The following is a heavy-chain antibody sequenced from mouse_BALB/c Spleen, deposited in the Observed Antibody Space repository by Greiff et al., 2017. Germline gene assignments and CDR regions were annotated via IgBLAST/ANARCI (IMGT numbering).Heavy chain of an antibody. CDR1: GYTFTSYW. CDR3: TRVSMDY. Sequence: VQLQQPGAELVRPGASVKLSCKASGYTFTSYWINWVKQRPGQGLEWIGNIYPSDSYTNYNQKFKDKATLTVDKSSSTAYMQLSSPTSEDSAVYYCTRVSMDYWGQGTSVTVSS. J-gene: IGHJ4*01. V-gene: IGHV1-69*02. CDR2: IYPSDSYT.